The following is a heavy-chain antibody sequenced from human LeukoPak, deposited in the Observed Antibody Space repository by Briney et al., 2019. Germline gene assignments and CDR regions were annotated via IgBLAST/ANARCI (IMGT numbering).Heavy chain of an antibody. CDR1: GGSISSGDYY. CDR2: IYYSGST. J-gene: IGHJ4*02. Sequence: SQTLSLTCTVSGGSISSGDYYWSWIRQPPGKGLEWIGYIYYSGSTYYNPSLKSRGIISVDRSKNQFSLKLSSVTAADTAVYYCGRETTYFGGGYWGQGTLVTVSS. D-gene: IGHD4-17*01. CDR3: GRETTYFGGGY. V-gene: IGHV4-30-4*01.